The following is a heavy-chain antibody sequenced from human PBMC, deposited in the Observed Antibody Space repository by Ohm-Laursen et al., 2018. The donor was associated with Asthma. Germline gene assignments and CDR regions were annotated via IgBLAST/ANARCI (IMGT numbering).Heavy chain of an antibody. D-gene: IGHD3-22*01. V-gene: IGHV1-69*13. CDR1: GGTFSNYA. Sequence: SAKVSCKASGGTFSNYAINWVRQAPGQGLEWMGGIIPRVSTTNHGQKFQGRVTITADESTSTAYMELSSLRSEDTAAYYCARAHYESRYYYVDYYGGMDVWGQGTTVTVSS. CDR3: ARAHYESRYYYVDYYGGMDV. CDR2: IIPRVSTT. J-gene: IGHJ6*02.